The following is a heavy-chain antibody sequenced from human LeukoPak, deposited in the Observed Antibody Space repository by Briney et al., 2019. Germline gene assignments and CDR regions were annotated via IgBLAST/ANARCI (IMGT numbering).Heavy chain of an antibody. CDR1: GFTFSSYS. D-gene: IGHD4/OR15-4a*01. CDR3: AGVHDYQGMDV. V-gene: IGHV3-21*01. CDR2: ISSSSSYI. Sequence: GGSLRLSCAASGFTFSSYSMNWVRQAPGKGLEWVSSISSSSSYIYYADSVKGRFIISRDNAKNSLYLQMNSLRAEDTAVYYCAGVHDYQGMDVWGQGTTVTVSS. J-gene: IGHJ6*02.